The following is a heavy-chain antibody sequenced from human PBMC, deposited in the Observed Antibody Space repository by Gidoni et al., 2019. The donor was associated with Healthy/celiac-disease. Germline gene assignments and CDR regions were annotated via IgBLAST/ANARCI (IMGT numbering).Heavy chain of an antibody. V-gene: IGHV1-69*01. CDR1: AGTFSSYA. D-gene: IGHD1-1*01. CDR2: IIPIFGTA. J-gene: IGHJ3*02. CDR3: ARPVEIATTYAFDI. Sequence: QVQLVQSGADVKKPGSSVKVSCKASAGTFSSYASSWVRQAPGQGLEWMGGIIPIFGTANYAQKFQGRVTITADESTSTAYMELSSLRSEDTAVYYCARPVEIATTYAFDIWGQGTMVTVSS.